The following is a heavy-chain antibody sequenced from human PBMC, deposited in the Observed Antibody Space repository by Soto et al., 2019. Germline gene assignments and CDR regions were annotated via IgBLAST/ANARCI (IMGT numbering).Heavy chain of an antibody. CDR3: ASLLLWFGELQDFDY. CDR2: ISGSGSST. V-gene: IGHV3-23*01. CDR1: GFTFDDYA. J-gene: IGHJ4*02. D-gene: IGHD3-10*01. Sequence: GGSLRLSCAASGFTFDDYAMHWVRQAPGKGLEWVSRISGSGSSTNYADSVKGRFTISRDNSKNTLYLQMNSLRAEDTAVYYCASLLLWFGELQDFDYWGQGTLVTVSS.